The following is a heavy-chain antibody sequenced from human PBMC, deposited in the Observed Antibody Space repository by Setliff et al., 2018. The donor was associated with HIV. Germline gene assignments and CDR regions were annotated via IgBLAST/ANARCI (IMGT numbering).Heavy chain of an antibody. CDR1: GYTFIDYY. J-gene: IGHJ4*02. Sequence: SVKVSCKASGYTFIDYYMHWVRQAPGQGREWMGGIIPSLGTANYAQRFQGRVTFTADASTSTVYMELSSLRSEDTGMYYCARDAGYSGSAWNYWGQGTLVTVSS. CDR2: IIPSLGTA. CDR3: ARDAGYSGSAWNY. V-gene: IGHV1-69*13. D-gene: IGHD5-12*01.